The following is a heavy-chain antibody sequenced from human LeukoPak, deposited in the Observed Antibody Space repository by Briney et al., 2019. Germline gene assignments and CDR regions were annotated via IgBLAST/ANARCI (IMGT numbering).Heavy chain of an antibody. CDR1: GYSFTNYW. D-gene: IGHD6-13*01. J-gene: IGHJ5*02. CDR3: AKVTRIAAVYYPNWFDP. V-gene: IGHV5-51*01. Sequence: GESLKISCKGSGYSFTNYWIGWVRQMPGKGLEWMGIIYPGDSDTRYGPSFQGQVTISVDKSISTAYLQWSSLKASDTAIYYCAKVTRIAAVYYPNWFDPWGQGTLVTVSS. CDR2: IYPGDSDT.